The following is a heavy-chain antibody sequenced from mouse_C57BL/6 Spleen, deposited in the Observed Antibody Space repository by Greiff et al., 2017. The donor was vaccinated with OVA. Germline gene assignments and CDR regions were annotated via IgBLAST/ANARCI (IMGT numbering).Heavy chain of an antibody. Sequence: EVKLVESGAELVKPGASVKLSCTASGFNITDYYMHWVKQRTEQGLEWIGRIDPEDGETKYAPKFQGKATITADTSSNTAYLQLSSLTSEDTAVYYGAREETLWDYAMDYWGQGTSVTVSS. CDR2: IDPEDGET. CDR3: AREETLWDYAMDY. J-gene: IGHJ4*01. V-gene: IGHV14-2*01. CDR1: GFNITDYY. D-gene: IGHD1-1*02.